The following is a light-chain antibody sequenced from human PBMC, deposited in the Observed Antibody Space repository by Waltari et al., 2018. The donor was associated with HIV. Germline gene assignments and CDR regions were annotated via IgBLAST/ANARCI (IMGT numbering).Light chain of an antibody. CDR1: ASPKPS. J-gene: IGLJ1*01. CDR3: LSADTSGTYV. V-gene: IGLV3-25*03. Sequence: SSELTQPPSLSVSPGQTARPTSSGDASPKPSTHWFQQKPGQAPVVVIHKNTERPSGIPERFSASRSGTTVTLTITGVQTDDEADYYCLSADTSGTYVFGPGTTVTVL. CDR2: KNT.